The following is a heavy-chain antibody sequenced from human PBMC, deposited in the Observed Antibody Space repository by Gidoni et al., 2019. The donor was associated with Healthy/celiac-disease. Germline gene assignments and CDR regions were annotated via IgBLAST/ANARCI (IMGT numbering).Heavy chain of an antibody. CDR3: AKRGGGAASRGAFDI. CDR2: ISGSGGST. D-gene: IGHD3-10*01. CDR1: GFTFGRDA. V-gene: IGHV3-23*01. J-gene: IGHJ3*02. Sequence: EVQLLESGGGLVQPGGSLRLSCAASGFTFGRDAMSGVRQAPGKGLEWVSAISGSGGSTYYADSVKGRFTISRDKSKNTLYLQMNSLRAEDTAVYYCAKRGGGAASRGAFDIWGQGTMVTVSS.